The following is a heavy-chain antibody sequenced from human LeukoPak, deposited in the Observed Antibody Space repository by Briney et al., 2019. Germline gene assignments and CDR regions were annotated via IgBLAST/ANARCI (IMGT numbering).Heavy chain of an antibody. CDR3: ARGGYSSTWYVNY. J-gene: IGHJ4*02. D-gene: IGHD6-13*01. CDR2: MNPNSGNT. CDR1: GYTFTDYY. V-gene: IGHV1-8*02. Sequence: ASVKVSCKASGYTFTDYYMHWVRQAPGQGLEWMGWMNPNSGNTGYAQKFQGRVTMTRNTSISTAYMELSSLRSEDTAVYYCARGGYSSTWYVNYWGQGTLVTVSS.